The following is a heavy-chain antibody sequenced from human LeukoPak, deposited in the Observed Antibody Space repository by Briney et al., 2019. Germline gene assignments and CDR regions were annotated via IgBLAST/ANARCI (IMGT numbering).Heavy chain of an antibody. CDR3: ARGIYDSSGYWQVGGNWFDP. CDR2: IYYSGST. CDR1: GGSISSGGYS. D-gene: IGHD3-22*01. J-gene: IGHJ5*02. V-gene: IGHV4-31*03. Sequence: PSETLSLTCTVSGGSISSGGYSWSWIRQHPGKGLEWIVYIYYSGSTYYNPSLKGRVTISVDTSKNQFSLKLSSVTAADTAVYYCARGIYDSSGYWQVGGNWFDPWGRGTLVTVSS.